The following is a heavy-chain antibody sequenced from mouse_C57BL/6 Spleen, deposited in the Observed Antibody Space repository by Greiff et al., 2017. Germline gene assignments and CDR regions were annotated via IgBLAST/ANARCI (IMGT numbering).Heavy chain of an antibody. V-gene: IGHV1-61*01. J-gene: IGHJ1*03. Sequence: QVQLQQPGAELVRPGSSVKLSCKASGYTFTSYWMDWVKQRPGQGLEWIGNIYPSDSETHYNQKFKDKATLTVDKSSSTAYMQLSSLTSEDSAVYNCARGGGSSLWYFDVWGTGTTVTVSS. CDR3: ARGGGSSLWYFDV. CDR1: GYTFTSYW. CDR2: IYPSDSET. D-gene: IGHD1-1*01.